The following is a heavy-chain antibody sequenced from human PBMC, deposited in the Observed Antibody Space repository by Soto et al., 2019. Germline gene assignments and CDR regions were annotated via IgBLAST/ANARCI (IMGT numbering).Heavy chain of an antibody. CDR1: GDRFTSYG. Sequence: ASVKFSCRASGDRFTSYGLHWVRHAPVQGLQWMGWINPKSGATDYAQKFQSRVTMTREMSTNTAYLELRGLRSDDTADDTAVYYRARDPYYDFWSEFDYWGQGILVTAPQ. CDR3: ARDPYYDFWSEFDY. CDR2: INPKSGAT. J-gene: IGHJ4*02. V-gene: IGHV1-2*02. D-gene: IGHD3-3*01.